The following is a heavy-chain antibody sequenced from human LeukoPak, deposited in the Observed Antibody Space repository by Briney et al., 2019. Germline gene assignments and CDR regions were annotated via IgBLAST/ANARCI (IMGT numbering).Heavy chain of an antibody. D-gene: IGHD5-24*01. V-gene: IGHV1-69*01. CDR1: GGTFSSYA. CDR2: IIPIFGTA. CDR3: ARQRRRRDGYNYDYYYGMDV. Sequence: GSSVKVSCKTSGGTFSSYAISWVRQAPGQGLEWMGGIIPIFGTANYAQKFQGRVTITADESMSTAYMELSSLRSEDTAVYYCARQRRRRDGYNYDYYYGMDVWGQGTTVTVSS. J-gene: IGHJ6*02.